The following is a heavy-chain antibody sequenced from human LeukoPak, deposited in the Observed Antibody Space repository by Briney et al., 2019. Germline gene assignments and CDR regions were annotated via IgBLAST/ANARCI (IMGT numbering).Heavy chain of an antibody. Sequence: PSETLSLTCTVSGGSISSYYWSWIRQPPGKGLEWIGYIYYSGSTNYNPSLKRRVTISVDTSKNQFSLKLSSVTAADTAVYYCARGYCTNGVCYTSWFDPWGQGTLVTVSS. CDR3: ARGYCTNGVCYTSWFDP. CDR1: GGSISSYY. CDR2: IYYSGST. J-gene: IGHJ5*02. V-gene: IGHV4-59*01. D-gene: IGHD2-8*01.